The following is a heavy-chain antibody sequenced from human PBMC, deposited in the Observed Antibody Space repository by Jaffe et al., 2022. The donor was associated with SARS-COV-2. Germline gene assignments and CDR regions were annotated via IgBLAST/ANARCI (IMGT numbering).Heavy chain of an antibody. V-gene: IGHV3-23*01. CDR1: GFTFRNYA. CDR2: ISANGGGGRT. CDR3: VAHGGYDFWSGYYTGGDGMDV. J-gene: IGHJ6*02. Sequence: EVQVLESGGGLRQPGGSLRLSCAASGFTFRNYAMSWVRQPPGRGLEWVSGISANGGGGRTYYRDSVNGRFSISRDTSKNTLYLQMNSLRAEDTAVYYCVAHGGYDFWSGYYTGGDGMDVWGQGTTVTVSS. D-gene: IGHD3-3*01.